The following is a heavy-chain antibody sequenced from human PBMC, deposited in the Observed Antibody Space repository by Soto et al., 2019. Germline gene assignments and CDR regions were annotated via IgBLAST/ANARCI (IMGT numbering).Heavy chain of an antibody. Sequence: QVQLVQSGDEVRKPGSSVKVSCKASGYIFVNYGIAWVRQAPGQGLEWMGWISPYSGNTHYASKVQGRLTMTTDTSTSTAYMNLGRRTSDDTGLYYWAMVVNYVAPTLQDDWRTGTTVTVSS. CDR1: GYIFVNYG. CDR3: AMVVNYVAPTLQDD. D-gene: IGHD3-16*01. CDR2: ISPYSGNT. V-gene: IGHV1-18*01. J-gene: IGHJ6*03.